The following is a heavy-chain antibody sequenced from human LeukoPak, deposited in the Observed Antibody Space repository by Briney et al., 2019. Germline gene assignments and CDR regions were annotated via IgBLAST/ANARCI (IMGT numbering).Heavy chain of an antibody. J-gene: IGHJ3*02. V-gene: IGHV1-8*02. CDR2: MNPNSGNT. D-gene: IGHD1-26*01. CDR3: ARAPKYSGSYGDAFDI. Sequence: GASVKVSCKASGYTFTSYDINWVRQATGQGLEWMGWMNPNSGNTGYAQKFQGRVTMTRNTSISTAYMELSSLRSEDTAVYYCARAPKYSGSYGDAFDIWGQGTMVTVSS. CDR1: GYTFTSYD.